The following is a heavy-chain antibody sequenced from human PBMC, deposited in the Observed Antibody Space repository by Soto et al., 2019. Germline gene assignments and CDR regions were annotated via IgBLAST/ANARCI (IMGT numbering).Heavy chain of an antibody. D-gene: IGHD3-16*01. CDR1: GFTVSNNY. CDR3: AAYSHKGY. CDR2: IYSGGST. Sequence: EEQLVESGGDLVQPGGSLRLSCAASGFTVSNNYMSWVRQAPGKGLAWVSLIYSGGSTNYADSVKGRFTISRDSSKNTLNLKLNSLRAEETAMYYCAAYSHKGYWGQGTLVTVSS. J-gene: IGHJ4*02. V-gene: IGHV3-66*01.